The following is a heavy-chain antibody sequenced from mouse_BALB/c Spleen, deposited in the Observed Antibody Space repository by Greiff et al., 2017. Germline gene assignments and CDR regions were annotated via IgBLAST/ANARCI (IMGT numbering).Heavy chain of an antibody. J-gene: IGHJ1*01. CDR2: INSNGGST. CDR3: ARDIGLRAYFDV. Sequence: EVKVVESGGGLVQPGGSLKLSCAASGFTFSSYGMSWVRQTPDKRLELVATINSNGGSTYYPDSVKGRFTISRDNAKNTLYLQMSSLKSEDTAMYYCARDIGLRAYFDVWGAGTTVTVSS. D-gene: IGHD2-2*01. CDR1: GFTFSSYG. V-gene: IGHV5-6-3*01.